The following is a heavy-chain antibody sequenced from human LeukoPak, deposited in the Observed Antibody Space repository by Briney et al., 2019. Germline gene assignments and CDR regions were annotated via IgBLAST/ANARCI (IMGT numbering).Heavy chain of an antibody. D-gene: IGHD2-15*01. CDR3: ARGRWPEGAFDI. CDR1: GFTLSSYD. CDR2: IGTAGDT. Sequence: GGSLRLSCAASGFTLSSYDMHCVRHATGKGLEWVSAIGTAGDTYYPGSVKGRFTISRENAKNSLYLQMNSLRAGDTAVYYCARGRWPEGAFDIWGQGTMVTVSS. J-gene: IGHJ3*02. V-gene: IGHV3-13*01.